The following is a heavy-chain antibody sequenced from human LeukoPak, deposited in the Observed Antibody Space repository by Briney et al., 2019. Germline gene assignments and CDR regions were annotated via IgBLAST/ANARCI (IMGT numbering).Heavy chain of an antibody. CDR1: GYTFTSYY. CDR3: ARDSSGWYKLDY. J-gene: IGHJ4*02. V-gene: IGHV1-46*01. Sequence: ASVKVSCKASGYTFTSYYMHWVRQAPGQGLEWMGIIDPSGGSTSYAQKFQGRVTMTRDTSTSTVYMELSSLRSEDTAVYYCARDSSGWYKLDYWGQGTLVTVSS. CDR2: IDPSGGST. D-gene: IGHD6-19*01.